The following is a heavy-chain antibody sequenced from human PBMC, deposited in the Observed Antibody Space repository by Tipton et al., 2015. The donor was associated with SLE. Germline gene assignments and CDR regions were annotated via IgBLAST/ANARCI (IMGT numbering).Heavy chain of an antibody. CDR2: ISYDGSNK. Sequence: SPRLSCAASGFTFSSYPMHWVRQAPGKGLEWVALISYDGSNKYYADSVKGRFTISGDNSKNTLFLQMNLLSAEDTAVYYCARDLRHSVEMTTLTRGQFDYWGQGTLVTVSS. J-gene: IGHJ4*02. D-gene: IGHD5-24*01. V-gene: IGHV3-30*04. CDR3: ARDLRHSVEMTTLTRGQFDY. CDR1: GFTFSSYP.